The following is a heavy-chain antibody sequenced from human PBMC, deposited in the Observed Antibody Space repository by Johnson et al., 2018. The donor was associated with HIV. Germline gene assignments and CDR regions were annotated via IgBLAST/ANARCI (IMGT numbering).Heavy chain of an antibody. V-gene: IGHV3-7*05. D-gene: IGHD3-22*01. CDR1: GFTFSSYW. CDR3: ASVYEYDSRARLGAFYS. J-gene: IGHJ3*02. Sequence: VQLVESGGGLVQPGGSLRLSCAASGFTFSSYWMSWVRQAPGKGLEWVANIKQDGSEKYYVDSVKGRFTISRDNAKNSLYLQMNSLRAEDTAVYYCASVYEYDSRARLGAFYSWGQGTMVTVSS. CDR2: IKQDGSEK.